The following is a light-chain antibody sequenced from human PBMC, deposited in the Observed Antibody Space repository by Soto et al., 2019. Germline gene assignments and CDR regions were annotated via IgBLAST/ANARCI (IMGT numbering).Light chain of an antibody. CDR3: QQYHTYPIT. V-gene: IGKV1-5*03. CDR2: KAS. CDR1: QSISNW. Sequence: DIQMTQSPSTLSASVGDRVTITCRASQSISNWLAWYQQKPGKAPKLLIYKASSLESGVPSRFSGSGSETEFTLTISSLQPDDFATYYCQQYHTYPITFGQGTRLEIK. J-gene: IGKJ5*01.